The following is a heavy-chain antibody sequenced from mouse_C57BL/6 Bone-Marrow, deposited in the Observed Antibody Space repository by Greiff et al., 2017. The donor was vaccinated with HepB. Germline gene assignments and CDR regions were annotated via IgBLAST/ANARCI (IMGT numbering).Heavy chain of an antibody. D-gene: IGHD1-1*01. CDR1: GYTFTSYG. CDR3: ARSRDYSYYFDC. CDR2: IYPRSGNT. J-gene: IGHJ2*01. V-gene: IGHV1-81*01. Sequence: QVQLQQSGAELARPGASVKLSCKASGYTFTSYGISWVKQRTGQGLEWIGEIYPRSGNTYYNEKFKGKATLTADKSSSTAYMELRSLTSEDSAVYFCARSRDYSYYFDCWGQGATLAVSS.